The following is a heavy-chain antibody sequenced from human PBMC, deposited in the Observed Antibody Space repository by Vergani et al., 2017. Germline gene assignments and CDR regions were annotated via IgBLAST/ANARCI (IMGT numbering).Heavy chain of an antibody. CDR1: GDSISSGDYY. D-gene: IGHD3-9*01. J-gene: IGHJ4*02. CDR2: IYYSGST. Sequence: QVQLQESGPGLVKPSQTLSLTCSVSGDSISSGDYYWSWIRQPPGKGLEWIGYIYYSGSTYYNPSLKRRVTISVDTSKNQFSLKLSSVTAADTAVYYCARASSNTYYDIYNHWGQGTLVTVSS. V-gene: IGHV4-30-4*08. CDR3: ARASSNTYYDIYNH.